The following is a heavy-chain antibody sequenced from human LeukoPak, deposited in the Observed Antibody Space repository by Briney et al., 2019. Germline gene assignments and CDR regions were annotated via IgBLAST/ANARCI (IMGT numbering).Heavy chain of an antibody. D-gene: IGHD3-22*01. CDR1: GGSFSGYY. CDR3: AREPLTHYYDSSGDAFDI. V-gene: IGHV4-34*01. Sequence: SETLSLTCAVYGGSFSGYYWSWIRQPPGKGLEWIGEINHSGSTNYNPSLKSRVTISVDTSKNQFSLKLSSVTAEDTAVYYCAREPLTHYYDSSGDAFDIWGQGTMVTVSS. CDR2: INHSGST. J-gene: IGHJ3*02.